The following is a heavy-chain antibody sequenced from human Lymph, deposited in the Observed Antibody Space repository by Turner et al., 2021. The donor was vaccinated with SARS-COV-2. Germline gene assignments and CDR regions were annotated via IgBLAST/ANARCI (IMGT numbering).Heavy chain of an antibody. Sequence: EVQPLVSGGGLVNPGGSRRLSCAGCGFTFNNYAMSWVRQAPGKGREWVSTSSGSGGSTYYADSVKGRFTISRDNSKNTLYLQMKRLRDEDTAVYYCANLYPTVSWEFPYAMDVWGQGTTVTVSS. CDR1: GFTFNNYA. V-gene: IGHV3-23*01. CDR2: SSGSGGST. D-gene: IGHD3-16*01. CDR3: ANLYPTVSWEFPYAMDV. J-gene: IGHJ6*02.